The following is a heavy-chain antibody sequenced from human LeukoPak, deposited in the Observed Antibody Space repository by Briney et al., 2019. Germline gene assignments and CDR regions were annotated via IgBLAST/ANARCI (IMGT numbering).Heavy chain of an antibody. CDR3: ATTPQSTVTTPFFDY. CDR1: GFTFSSYA. CDR2: ISFDGSNK. V-gene: IGHV3-30*04. D-gene: IGHD4-17*01. Sequence: GRSLRLSCAASGFTFSSYAMHWVRQAPGKGLEWVAVISFDGSNKYYADSVKGRFSISRDSSKNTLYLQMNSLRAEDTALYYCATTPQSTVTTPFFDYWGQGTLVTVSS. J-gene: IGHJ4*02.